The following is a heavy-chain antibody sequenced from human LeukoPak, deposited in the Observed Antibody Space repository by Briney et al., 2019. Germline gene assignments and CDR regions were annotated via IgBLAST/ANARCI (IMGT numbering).Heavy chain of an antibody. J-gene: IGHJ4*02. Sequence: AGTLRLSCAASGFTFSSYWMHWVRQAPGKRLLSVSRLNSHGSSTNYADSVKGRFTISRDNAKDTLYLQMHSLRAEDTAVYYCARGLGLLRGNTYSGYDLRYWGQGTLVTVSS. D-gene: IGHD5-12*01. CDR3: ARGLGLLRGNTYSGYDLRY. V-gene: IGHV3-74*01. CDR2: LNSHGSST. CDR1: GFTFSSYW.